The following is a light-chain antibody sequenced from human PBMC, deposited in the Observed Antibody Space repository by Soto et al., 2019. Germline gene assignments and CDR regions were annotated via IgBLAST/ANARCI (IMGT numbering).Light chain of an antibody. CDR3: QQRSNWPFFT. Sequence: EIVLTQSPATLSLSPGERATLSCRASQSVSSYLAWYQQKPGQAPRLLIYDASNRATGIPARFSGSGSGTDFTLTICSLEPEDFAVDYCQQRSNWPFFTFGPGTKVDIK. V-gene: IGKV3-11*01. J-gene: IGKJ3*01. CDR2: DAS. CDR1: QSVSSY.